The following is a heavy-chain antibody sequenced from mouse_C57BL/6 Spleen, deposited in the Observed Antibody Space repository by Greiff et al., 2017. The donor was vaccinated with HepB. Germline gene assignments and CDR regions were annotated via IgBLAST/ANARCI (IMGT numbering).Heavy chain of an antibody. CDR3: ARFTTVVAPYYFDY. CDR1: GYTFTSYW. D-gene: IGHD1-1*01. Sequence: QVQLQQPGAELVRPGSSVKLSCKASGYTFTSYWMHWVKQRPIQGLEWIGNIDPSDSETHYNQKFKDKATLTVDKSSSTAYMQLSSLTSEDSAVYYCARFTTVVAPYYFDYWGQGTTLTVSS. V-gene: IGHV1-52*01. CDR2: IDPSDSET. J-gene: IGHJ2*01.